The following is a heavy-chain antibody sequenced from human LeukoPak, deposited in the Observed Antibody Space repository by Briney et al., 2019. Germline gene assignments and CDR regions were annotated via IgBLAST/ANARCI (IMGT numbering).Heavy chain of an antibody. CDR2: IYTSGST. CDR1: GGSISSYY. J-gene: IGHJ6*02. D-gene: IGHD3-22*01. V-gene: IGHV4-4*07. Sequence: PSETLSLTCTVSGGSISSYYWSWIRQPAGEGLEWIGRIYTSGSTNYNPSLKSRVTMSVDTSKNQFSLKLSSVTAADTAVYYCTIRSYYDSSGYVHYYYGMDVWGQGTTVTVSS. CDR3: TIRSYYDSSGYVHYYYGMDV.